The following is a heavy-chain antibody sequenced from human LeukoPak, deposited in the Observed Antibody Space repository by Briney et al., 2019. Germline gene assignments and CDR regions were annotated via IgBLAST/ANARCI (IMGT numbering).Heavy chain of an antibody. CDR2: IYPGESDT. CDR3: ARQRITIFGSPSGWFDP. D-gene: IGHD3-3*01. V-gene: IGHV5-51*01. CDR1: GYTFTSYW. Sequence: GGSLQISCKGSGYTFTSYWIGWGRPMPGKGLEGMGMIYPGESDTRYSPSFQGQVTISADKSISTAYLQWSSLKASDTAIYYCARQRITIFGSPSGWFDPWGQGTLVTVSS. J-gene: IGHJ5*02.